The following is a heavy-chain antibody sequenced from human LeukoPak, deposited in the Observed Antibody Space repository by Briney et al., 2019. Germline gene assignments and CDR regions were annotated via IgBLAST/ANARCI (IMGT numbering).Heavy chain of an antibody. CDR2: IYYSGST. CDR1: GGSISSGDYC. V-gene: IGHV4-30-4*01. CDR3: AREYYYDSSGPAGIDY. Sequence: PSQTLSLTCTVSGGSISSGDYCWSWLRQPPGKGLEWIVYIYYSGSTYYNPSLKSRFTISVDTSKNQFSLKLSSVTAADTAVYYCAREYYYDSSGPAGIDYWGQGTLVTVSS. J-gene: IGHJ4*02. D-gene: IGHD3-22*01.